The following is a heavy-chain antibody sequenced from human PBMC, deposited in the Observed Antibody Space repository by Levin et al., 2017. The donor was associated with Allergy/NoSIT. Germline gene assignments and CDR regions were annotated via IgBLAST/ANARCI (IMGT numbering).Heavy chain of an antibody. CDR1: GFSLSTSGVI. J-gene: IGHJ4*02. CDR3: AHRSAVLSVDY. D-gene: IGHD5/OR15-5a*01. V-gene: IGHV2-5*02. Sequence: SGPTLVKPTQTLTLTCTFSGFSLSTSGVIGWIRQPPGKALQWLAFIYWDADERYSPSLRGRLTITKDTSKNQVVLTMTNMDPVDTATYYCAHRSAVLSVDYWGQGTLVTVSS. CDR2: IYWDADE.